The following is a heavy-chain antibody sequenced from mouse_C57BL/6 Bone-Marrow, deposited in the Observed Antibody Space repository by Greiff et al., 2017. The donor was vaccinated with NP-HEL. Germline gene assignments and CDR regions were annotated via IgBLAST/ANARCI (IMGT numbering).Heavy chain of an antibody. J-gene: IGHJ4*01. CDR1: GYAFSSSW. D-gene: IGHD2-12*01. CDR2: IYPGDGDT. V-gene: IGHV1-82*01. CDR3: ENVVYAGDYYALDY. Sequence: QVQLKQSGPELVKPGASVKISCKASGYAFSSSWMNWVKQRPGKGLEWIGRIYPGDGDTNYNGKFKGKATMTADKSSSTAYMQLSSLTSEDSAVYFGENVVYAGDYYALDYWGQGTSVTVSS.